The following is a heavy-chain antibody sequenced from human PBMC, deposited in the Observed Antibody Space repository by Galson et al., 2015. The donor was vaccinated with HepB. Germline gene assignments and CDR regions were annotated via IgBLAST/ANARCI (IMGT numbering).Heavy chain of an antibody. D-gene: IGHD3/OR15-3a*01. V-gene: IGHV3-33*03. CDR1: GFTFSSYG. CDR3: AKDAGLVQDY. CDR2: IWYDGSNK. J-gene: IGHJ4*02. Sequence: SLRLYCAASGFTFSSYGMHWVRQAPGKGLEWVAVIWYDGSNKYYADSVKGRFTISRDNAKNTLYLQMNSLRDEDTAVYYCAKDAGLVQDYWGQGTLVTVSS.